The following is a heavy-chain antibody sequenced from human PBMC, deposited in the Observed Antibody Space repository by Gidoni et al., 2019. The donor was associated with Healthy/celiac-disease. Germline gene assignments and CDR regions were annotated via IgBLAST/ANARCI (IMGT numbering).Heavy chain of an antibody. J-gene: IGHJ3*02. CDR1: GFTFSSYS. CDR3: ARESSYYYDSSGYYQLPPDI. CDR2: ISSSSSYI. Sequence: EVQLVESGGGLVKPGGSLRLSCAASGFTFSSYSMNWVRQAPGKGLEWVSSISSSSSYIYYADSVKGRFTISRDNAKNSLYLQMNSLRAEDTAVYYCARESSYYYDSSGYYQLPPDIWGQGTMVTVSS. V-gene: IGHV3-21*01. D-gene: IGHD3-22*01.